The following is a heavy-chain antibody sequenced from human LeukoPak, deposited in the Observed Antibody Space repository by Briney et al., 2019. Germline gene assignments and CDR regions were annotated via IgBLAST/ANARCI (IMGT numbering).Heavy chain of an antibody. Sequence: PGGSLRLSCAASGFTFSSYGMHWVRQAPGKGLEWVAVIWYDGSNKYYADSVKGRFTISRDNSKNTLYLQMNSLRAEDTAVYYCVRVTHSSYSYGYGHGDYWGQGTLVTIPS. J-gene: IGHJ4*02. D-gene: IGHD5-18*01. CDR3: VRVTHSSYSYGYGHGDY. CDR1: GFTFSSYG. V-gene: IGHV3-33*01. CDR2: IWYDGSNK.